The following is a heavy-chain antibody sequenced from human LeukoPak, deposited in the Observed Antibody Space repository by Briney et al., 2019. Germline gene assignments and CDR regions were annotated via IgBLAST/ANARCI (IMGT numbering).Heavy chain of an antibody. CDR3: AKDGAWLRFDD. CDR2: ILYDGSNK. V-gene: IGHV3-30*18. D-gene: IGHD5-12*01. J-gene: IGHJ4*02. Sequence: GGSLRLSCAASGFTFNSYAMHWVRQAPGKGLEWVAVILYDGSNKYYADSVKGRFTISRDDSKNTLYLQMNNLRAEDTAVYYCAKDGAWLRFDDWGQGTLVTVSS. CDR1: GFTFNSYA.